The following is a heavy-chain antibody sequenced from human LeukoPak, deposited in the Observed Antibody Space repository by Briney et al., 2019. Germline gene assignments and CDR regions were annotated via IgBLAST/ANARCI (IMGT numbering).Heavy chain of an antibody. J-gene: IGHJ4*02. CDR3: ARVNRGLIGNYYFDY. Sequence: GASVKLSCKASGYTFTSYYMHWVRQAPGQGLEWMGIINPSGGSTSDEQKFQGRVTMTRDTFTSTVYMELSSLRSEDTAVYYCARVNRGLIGNYYFDYWGQGTLVTVSS. CDR2: INPSGGST. D-gene: IGHD2/OR15-2a*01. CDR1: GYTFTSYY. V-gene: IGHV1-46*01.